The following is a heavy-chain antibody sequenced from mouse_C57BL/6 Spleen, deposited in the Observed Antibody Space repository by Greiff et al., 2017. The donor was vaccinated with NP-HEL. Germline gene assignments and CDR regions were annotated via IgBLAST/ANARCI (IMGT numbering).Heavy chain of an antibody. D-gene: IGHD2-3*01. J-gene: IGHJ2*01. V-gene: IGHV1-64*01. CDR2: IHPNSGST. Sequence: VQLQQPGAELVKPEASVKLSCKASGYTFTSYWMHWVKQRPGQGLEWIGMIHPNSGSTNYNEKFKSKATLTVDKSSSTAYMQLSSLTSEDSAVYYCARGEDGYYFDYWGQGTTLTVSS. CDR3: ARGEDGYYFDY. CDR1: GYTFTSYW.